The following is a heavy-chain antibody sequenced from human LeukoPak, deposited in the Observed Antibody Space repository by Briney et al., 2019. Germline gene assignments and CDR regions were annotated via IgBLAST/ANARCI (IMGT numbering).Heavy chain of an antibody. D-gene: IGHD5-12*01. J-gene: IGHJ4*02. CDR2: ISYDGSDK. Sequence: TGGSLRLSCAGSGFTFSDYYMNWVRQAPGKGLEWVAVISYDGSDKFYADSVKGRFTISRDSSKNTLYLQMNSLRPEDTAVYYCARARPSMWIDYWGQGTLVTVSS. CDR3: ARARPSMWIDY. V-gene: IGHV3-30*03. CDR1: GFTFSDYY.